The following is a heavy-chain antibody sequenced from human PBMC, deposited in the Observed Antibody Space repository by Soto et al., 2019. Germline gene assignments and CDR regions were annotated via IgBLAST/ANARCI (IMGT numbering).Heavy chain of an antibody. CDR2: IFVGGSA. V-gene: IGHV3-53*01. D-gene: IGHD6-6*01. J-gene: IGHJ6*02. CDR1: GFSVSYTF. Sequence: GGSLSISCASSGFSVSYTFMTWLRQAPGKGLEWVSVIFVGGSAYYADSVSGRFTISRDDSKNTVYLQMNSLRAEDTAVYYCARDPRPSDYYSYSGMDVWGQGTTVNVSS. CDR3: ARDPRPSDYYSYSGMDV.